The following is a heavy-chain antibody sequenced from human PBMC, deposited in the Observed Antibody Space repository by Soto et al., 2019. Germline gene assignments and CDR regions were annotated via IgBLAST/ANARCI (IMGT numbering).Heavy chain of an antibody. V-gene: IGHV3-23*01. CDR3: TKSWLFEKNWFDP. J-gene: IGHJ5*02. CDR2: ISSTGLYT. D-gene: IGHD3-22*01. Sequence: GGSLRLSCAASGFSFTTYGMSWVRQAPGKGLEWVSDISSTGLYTYHADSVKGRFTISRDNSKNTLYLQMNSLRVDVTAVYFCTKSWLFEKNWFDPWGQGTLVTVS. CDR1: GFSFTTYG.